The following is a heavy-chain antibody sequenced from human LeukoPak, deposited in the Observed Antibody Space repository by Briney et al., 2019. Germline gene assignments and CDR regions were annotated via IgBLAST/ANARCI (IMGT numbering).Heavy chain of an antibody. CDR1: GGSFSGYY. CDR2: INHSGST. D-gene: IGHD3-22*01. V-gene: IGHV4-34*01. Sequence: SETLSLTCAVYGGSFSGYYWSWIRQPPGKGLEWIGEINHSGSTNYNPSLKSRVTISVDTSKNQFSLKLSSVTAADTAVYYCARRRYIVVVTFDYWGQGTLVNVSS. CDR3: ARRRYIVVVTFDY. J-gene: IGHJ4*02.